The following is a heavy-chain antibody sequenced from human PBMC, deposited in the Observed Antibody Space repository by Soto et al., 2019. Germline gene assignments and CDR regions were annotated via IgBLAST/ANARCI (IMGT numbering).Heavy chain of an antibody. CDR3: ARESYYGSGATVVGY. D-gene: IGHD3-10*01. Sequence: SETLSLTCTVSGGSISSNNWWSWVRQPPGKGLEWIGEIYHSGSTNYNPSLKSRVIISVDTSKNQFSLRLSSVTAADTAVYYCARESYYGSGATVVGYWGLGTLVTVSS. J-gene: IGHJ4*02. CDR1: GGSISSNNW. V-gene: IGHV4-4*02. CDR2: IYHSGST.